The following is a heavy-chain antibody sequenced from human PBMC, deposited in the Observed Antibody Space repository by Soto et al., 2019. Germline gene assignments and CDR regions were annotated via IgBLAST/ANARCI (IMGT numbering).Heavy chain of an antibody. CDR2: ITSSGGST. CDR3: AKSVGRGWSKSDY. J-gene: IGHJ4*02. Sequence: EVQLLESGGGLVQPGGSLRLSCAASGFTFSSNAMSWVRQTPGKGLEWVSAITSSGGSTYYADSVKGRFTISRDNXKNTLFLQMNSLRAEDTAIYYCAKSVGRGWSKSDYWGQGTLVTVSS. D-gene: IGHD6-19*01. CDR1: GFTFSSNA. V-gene: IGHV3-23*01.